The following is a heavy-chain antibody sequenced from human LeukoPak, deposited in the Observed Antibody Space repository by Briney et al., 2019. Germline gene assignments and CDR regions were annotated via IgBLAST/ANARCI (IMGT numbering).Heavy chain of an antibody. V-gene: IGHV3-23*01. Sequence: HPAGSLRLSCAAPGFTFSSYAMSWVRQAPGKALHWVSAISGSGGSTYYADSVKGRFTIPRDNSKNTLYLQMNSLRAEDTPVYYCAKVGYSSSWGGYYFDYWGREPWSPSPQ. CDR3: AKVGYSSSWGGYYFDY. CDR1: GFTFSSYA. J-gene: IGHJ4*02. D-gene: IGHD6-13*01. CDR2: ISGSGGST.